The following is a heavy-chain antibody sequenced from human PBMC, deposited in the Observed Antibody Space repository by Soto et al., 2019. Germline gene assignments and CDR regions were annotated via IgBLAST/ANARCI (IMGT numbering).Heavy chain of an antibody. V-gene: IGHV1-69*19. D-gene: IGHD3-10*01. Sequence: QVQLVQSGAEMEKPGSSVKVSCQSSGGTFNTYAMNWVRQAPGQGPEWMGDIFPMFGAANYAPKFKGRVTITADESTGTSYMQLSSLASEDTALYFCAREVQVHTPAFVYWGQGTLVTVSS. J-gene: IGHJ4*02. CDR1: GGTFNTYA. CDR3: AREVQVHTPAFVY. CDR2: IFPMFGAA.